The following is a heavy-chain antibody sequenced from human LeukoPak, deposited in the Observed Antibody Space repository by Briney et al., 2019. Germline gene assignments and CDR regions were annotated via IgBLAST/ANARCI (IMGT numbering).Heavy chain of an antibody. CDR3: ARGGYSYGRFFDY. V-gene: IGHV3-53*01. CDR2: IYSGGST. J-gene: IGHJ4*02. D-gene: IGHD5-18*01. CDR1: GFTVSSNY. Sequence: GGSLRLSCAASGFTVSSNYMSWVRQAPGKGLKWVSVIYSGGSTYYADSVKGRFTISRDNSKNTLYLQMNSLRAEDTAVYYCARGGYSYGRFFDYWGQGTLVTVSS.